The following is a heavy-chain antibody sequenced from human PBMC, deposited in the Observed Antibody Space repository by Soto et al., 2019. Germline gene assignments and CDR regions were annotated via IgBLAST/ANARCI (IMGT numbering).Heavy chain of an antibody. V-gene: IGHV4-30-2*01. CDR2: IYHSGST. CDR1: GGCISSGGYS. J-gene: IGHJ5*02. CDR3: ARDYGSGSYYWFDP. Sequence: TLSLTCAVSGGCISSGGYSWSWIRQPPGKGLEWIGYIYHSGSTYYNPSLKSRVTISVDRSKNQFSLKLSSVTAADTAVYYCARDYGSGSYYWFDPWGQGTLVTVS. D-gene: IGHD3-10*01.